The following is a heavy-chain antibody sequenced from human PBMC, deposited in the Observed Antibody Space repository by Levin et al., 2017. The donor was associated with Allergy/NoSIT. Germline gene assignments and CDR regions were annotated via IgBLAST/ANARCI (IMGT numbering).Heavy chain of an antibody. Sequence: MPSETLSLTCTVSGGSISSGGYYWSWIRQHPGKGLEWIGYIYYSGSTYYNPSLKSRVTISVDTSKNQFSLKLSSVTAAATAVYYCARDRCSGGSCSYPDDAFDIWGQGTMVTVSS. V-gene: IGHV4-31*03. D-gene: IGHD2-15*01. J-gene: IGHJ3*02. CDR1: GGSISSGGYY. CDR2: IYYSGST. CDR3: ARDRCSGGSCSYPDDAFDI.